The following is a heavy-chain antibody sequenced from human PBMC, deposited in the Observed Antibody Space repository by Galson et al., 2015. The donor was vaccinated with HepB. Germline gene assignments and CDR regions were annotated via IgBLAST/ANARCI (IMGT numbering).Heavy chain of an antibody. V-gene: IGHV5-10-1*01. J-gene: IGHJ4*02. CDR1: GYSFMSYW. D-gene: IGHD5-18*01. CDR2: IEPSDSYT. Sequence: QSGAEVKKPGESLRISCKGSGYSFMSYWISWVRQMPGKGLEWMGRIEPSDSYTNYSPSFQGHVTIPTDKSISTAYLQWSSLKASDTAIYYCARHSSAGIQQWFSGPDFWGQGTLVTVSS. CDR3: ARHSSAGIQQWFSGPDF.